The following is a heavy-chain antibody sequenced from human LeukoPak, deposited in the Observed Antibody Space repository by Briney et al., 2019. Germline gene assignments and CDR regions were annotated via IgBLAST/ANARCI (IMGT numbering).Heavy chain of an antibody. CDR2: IYYSGST. J-gene: IGHJ5*02. CDR3: ARHWAIAARPRWFDP. D-gene: IGHD6-6*01. V-gene: IGHV4-39*01. Sequence: SETLSLTCTVSGGSISSGGYYWSWIRQHPGKGLEWIGYIYYSGSTYYNPSLKSRVTISVDTSKNQFSLKLSSVTAADTAVYYCARHWAIAARPRWFDPWGQGTLVTVSS. CDR1: GGSISSGGYY.